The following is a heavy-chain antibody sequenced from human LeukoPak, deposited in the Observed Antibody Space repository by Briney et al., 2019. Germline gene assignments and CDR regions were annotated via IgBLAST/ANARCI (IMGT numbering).Heavy chain of an antibody. CDR2: INPNSGGP. D-gene: IGHD6-19*01. CDR1: GCTFTGYY. J-gene: IGHJ3*02. V-gene: IGHV1-2*02. Sequence: GSSVKVSRKPSGCTFTGYYMHWVRQAPGQGLEWMGWINPNSGGPNYTQKFQGRVTMTRDTSISTACMELSRLKSDDTAVYYCARTLEWLAPRDAFDIWGQGTMVTVCS. CDR3: ARTLEWLAPRDAFDI.